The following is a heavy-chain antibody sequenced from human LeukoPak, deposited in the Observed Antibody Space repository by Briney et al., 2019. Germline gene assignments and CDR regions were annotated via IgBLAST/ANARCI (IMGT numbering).Heavy chain of an antibody. J-gene: IGHJ4*02. CDR1: GGSISSGGYS. CDR2: IYHSGST. CDR3: ARTRGGLFDY. D-gene: IGHD1-26*01. Sequence: SETLSLTCAVSGGSISSGGYSWSWIRQPPGKGLEWIGYIYHSGSTYYNPSLKSRVTISVDRSKNQFSLKLSSVTAADTAVYYCARTRGGLFDYWGQGTLVTVSS. V-gene: IGHV4-30-2*01.